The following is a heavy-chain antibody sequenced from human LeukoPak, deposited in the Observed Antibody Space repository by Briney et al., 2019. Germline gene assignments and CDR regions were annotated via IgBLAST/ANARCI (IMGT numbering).Heavy chain of an antibody. Sequence: ASVTVSCKASGYTFTGYYMHWVRQAPGQGLEWMGWINPNSGGTNYAQKFQGRVTMTRDTSISTAYMELSRLRSDDTAVYYCARARIELEPTPFDYWGQGTLVTVSS. D-gene: IGHD1-1*01. V-gene: IGHV1-2*02. CDR3: ARARIELEPTPFDY. J-gene: IGHJ4*02. CDR2: INPNSGGT. CDR1: GYTFTGYY.